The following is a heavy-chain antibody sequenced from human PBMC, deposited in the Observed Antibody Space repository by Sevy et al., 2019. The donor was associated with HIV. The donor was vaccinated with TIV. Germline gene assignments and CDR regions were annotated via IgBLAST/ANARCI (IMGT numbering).Heavy chain of an antibody. CDR3: VRAIQSEGSF. V-gene: IGHV3-7*04. J-gene: IGHJ4*02. CDR1: GFTFSGSW. Sequence: GGSLRLSCAASGFTFSGSWMTWVRQAPGQGLEWVANIKEDDTVKYYVDSVKGRFTIFRDNGRNLVYLVMNNLRVEDTALYYCVRAIQSEGSFWGQGTLVTVSS. D-gene: IGHD2-2*02. CDR2: IKEDDTVK.